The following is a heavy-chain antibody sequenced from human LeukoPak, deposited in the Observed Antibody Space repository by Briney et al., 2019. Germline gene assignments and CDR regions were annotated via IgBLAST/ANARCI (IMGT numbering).Heavy chain of an antibody. V-gene: IGHV4-61*02. CDR3: ARNSLRYFDWLLDH. D-gene: IGHD3-9*01. Sequence: SETLSLTCTVSGGSISSGSYYWSWIRQPAGKGLEWIGRIYTSGSTNYNPSLKSRVTISVDTSKNQFSLKLSSVTAADTAVYYCARNSLRYFDWLLDHWGQGTLVTVSS. CDR1: GGSISSGSYY. J-gene: IGHJ4*02. CDR2: IYTSGST.